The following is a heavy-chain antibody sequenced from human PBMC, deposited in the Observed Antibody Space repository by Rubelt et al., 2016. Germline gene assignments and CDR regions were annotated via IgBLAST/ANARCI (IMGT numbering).Heavy chain of an antibody. CDR1: GGSISSSSYY. CDR2: IYYSGST. J-gene: IGHJ4*02. D-gene: IGHD1-14*01. Sequence: QLQLQESGPGLVKPSETLSLTCTVSGGSISSSSYYWGWIRQPPGTGLEWIGSIYYSGSTYYNPALTGRVTKSVETSKNRCSLKLGSVTAADTAVYYCARVRRGPDGFDYWGQGTLVTVSS. V-gene: IGHV4-39*01. CDR3: ARVRRGPDGFDY.